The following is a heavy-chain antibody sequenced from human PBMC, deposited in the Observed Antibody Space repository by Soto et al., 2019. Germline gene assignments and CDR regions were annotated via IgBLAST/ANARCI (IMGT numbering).Heavy chain of an antibody. CDR2: IYYSGST. Sequence: PSETLSLTCTVSGGSISSYYWSWVRQPPGKGLEWIGYIYYSGSTNYNPSLKSRVTISVDTSKNQFSLKLSSVTAADTAVYYCARDSHDSGRPFDYWGQGTLVTVSS. J-gene: IGHJ4*02. D-gene: IGHD4-17*01. V-gene: IGHV4-59*12. CDR1: GGSISSYY. CDR3: ARDSHDSGRPFDY.